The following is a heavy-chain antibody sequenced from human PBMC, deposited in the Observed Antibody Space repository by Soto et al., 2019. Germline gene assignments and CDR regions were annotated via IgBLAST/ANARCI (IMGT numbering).Heavy chain of an antibody. V-gene: IGHV4-31*03. Sequence: LSLTCTVSGGSISSGGYYWSWIRQHPGKGLEWIGYIYYSGSTYYNPSLKSRVTISVDTSKNQFSLKLSSVTAADTAVYYCARIAYDSSGHADEWGQRTLVTVSS. D-gene: IGHD3-22*01. CDR3: ARIAYDSSGHADE. CDR2: IYYSGST. J-gene: IGHJ4*02. CDR1: GGSISSGGYY.